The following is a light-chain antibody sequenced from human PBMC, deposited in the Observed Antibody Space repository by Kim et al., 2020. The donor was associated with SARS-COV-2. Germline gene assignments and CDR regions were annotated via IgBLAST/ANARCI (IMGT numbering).Light chain of an antibody. CDR3: QNYNSAPPWT. CDR2: AAS. J-gene: IGKJ1*01. Sequence: SVGDRVTITCRASQAISNYLAWYQQEPGKVPKLLIYAASTLQSGVPSRFSGSGSGTDFTLSISSLQPEDVATYYCQNYNSAPPWTFGQGTKVDIK. CDR1: QAISNY. V-gene: IGKV1-27*01.